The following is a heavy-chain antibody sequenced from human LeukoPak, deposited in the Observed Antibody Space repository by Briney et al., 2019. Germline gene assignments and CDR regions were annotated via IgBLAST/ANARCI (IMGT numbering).Heavy chain of an antibody. D-gene: IGHD6-19*01. J-gene: IGHJ4*02. Sequence: GGSLRLSCAASGFTFSSYDMSWVRQAPGKGLEWVANIKQDGSEKYYVDSVKGRFTISRDNAKNSLYLQMNSLRAEDTAVYYCAKETAVAGALDYWGQGTLVTVSS. CDR1: GFTFSSYD. CDR3: AKETAVAGALDY. V-gene: IGHV3-7*01. CDR2: IKQDGSEK.